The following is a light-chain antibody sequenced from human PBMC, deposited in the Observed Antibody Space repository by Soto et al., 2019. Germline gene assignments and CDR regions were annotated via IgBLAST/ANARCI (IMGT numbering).Light chain of an antibody. J-gene: IGLJ1*01. CDR3: ISYTSDDVRYV. V-gene: IGLV2-14*01. CDR2: EVS. Sequence: QSALTQPASVSGTPGQLITISCTGSNSDFGIYDFVSWYQHHPGRAPKLIVSEVSHRPSGVSNRFSGSKSGNTASLTISGLQSEDEADYYCISYTSDDVRYVFGTGTKVTVL. CDR1: NSDFGIYDF.